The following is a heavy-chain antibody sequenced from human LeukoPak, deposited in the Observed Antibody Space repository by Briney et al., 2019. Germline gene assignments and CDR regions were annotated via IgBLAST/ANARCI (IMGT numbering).Heavy chain of an antibody. V-gene: IGHV4-38-2*01. CDR1: GYSISSGYY. Sequence: PSETLSLTCAVSGYSISSGYYWGWIRQPPGKGLEWIGSIYHSGSTYYNPSLKSRVTISVDTSKNQFSLKLSSVTAADTAVYYCARLGGGLDYWGQGTQVTVSS. D-gene: IGHD1-26*01. CDR3: ARLGGGLDY. J-gene: IGHJ4*02. CDR2: IYHSGST.